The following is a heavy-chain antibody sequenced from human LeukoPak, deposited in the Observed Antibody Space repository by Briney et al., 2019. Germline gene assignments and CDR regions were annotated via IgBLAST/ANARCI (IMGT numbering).Heavy chain of an antibody. CDR3: ASFPSSGWYVSGNDF. V-gene: IGHV3-33*03. Sequence: SGGSLRLSCAASGFTFSSSAMHWVRQAPGKGLDWVAVMWYDGSNEYYADSVKGRFTISRDNGKYSLYLQMNSLRAEDTAVYYCASFPSSGWYVSGNDFWGQGTLVTVSS. CDR2: MWYDGSNE. J-gene: IGHJ4*02. CDR1: GFTFSSSA. D-gene: IGHD6-19*01.